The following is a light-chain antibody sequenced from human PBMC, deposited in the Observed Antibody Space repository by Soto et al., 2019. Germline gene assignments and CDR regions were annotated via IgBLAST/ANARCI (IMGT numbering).Light chain of an antibody. CDR3: CSYAGGYTHAV. CDR1: SSDVGTYNY. CDR2: DVS. Sequence: LAQPRSVSGPPGQSVSISCSGTSSDVGTYNYVSWYQQHPGKAPKLMIYDVSKRPSGVPDRFSGSKSGNTASLTISGLQAEDEADYYCCSYAGGYTHAVFGGGTKVTVL. V-gene: IGLV2-11*01. J-gene: IGLJ2*01.